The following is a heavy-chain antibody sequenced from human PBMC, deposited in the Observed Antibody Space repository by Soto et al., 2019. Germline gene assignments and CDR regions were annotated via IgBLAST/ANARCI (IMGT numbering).Heavy chain of an antibody. CDR1: GFTFSSYG. Sequence: GGSLRLSCAASGFTFSSYGMHWVCQAPGKGLEWVAVIWYDGSNKYYADSVKGRFTISRDNSKNTLYLQMNSLRAEDTAVYYCARDPDCSSTSCYGDAFDIWGQGTMVTVSS. D-gene: IGHD2-2*01. CDR3: ARDPDCSSTSCYGDAFDI. J-gene: IGHJ3*02. CDR2: IWYDGSNK. V-gene: IGHV3-33*01.